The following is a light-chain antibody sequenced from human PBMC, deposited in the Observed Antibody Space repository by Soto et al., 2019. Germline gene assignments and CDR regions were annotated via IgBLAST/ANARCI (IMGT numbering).Light chain of an antibody. CDR3: QQYYDWPT. V-gene: IGKV3-15*01. CDR1: QSLNSN. CDR2: GAS. J-gene: IGKJ1*01. Sequence: EIVMTQSPATLSVSPGERATLSCRASQSLNSNLAWYQQRPGQAPRLLIYGASTRATGIPARFSGSGSGTGFTLTISSLQSEDFAVYYCQQYYDWPTFGQGTKVDIK.